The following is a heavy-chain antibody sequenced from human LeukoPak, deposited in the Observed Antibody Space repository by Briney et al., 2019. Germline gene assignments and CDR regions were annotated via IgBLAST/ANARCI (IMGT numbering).Heavy chain of an antibody. CDR1: GFTFSSYS. CDR2: VSSSSSYI. D-gene: IGHD3-22*01. J-gene: IGHJ4*02. CDR3: ARGFYYDSSGYYWTVGGLSY. Sequence: GGSLRLSCAASGFTFSSYSMNWVRQAPGKGLEWVSSVSSSSSYIYYADSVKGRFTISRDNAKNSLYLQMNSLRAEDTAVYYCARGFYYDSSGYYWTVGGLSYWGQGTLVTVSS. V-gene: IGHV3-21*01.